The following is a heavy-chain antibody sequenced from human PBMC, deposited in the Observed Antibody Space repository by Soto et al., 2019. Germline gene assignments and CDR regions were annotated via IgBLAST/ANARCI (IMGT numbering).Heavy chain of an antibody. CDR3: ARSWYSTTRYFDF. D-gene: IGHD1-26*01. Sequence: QVQLVQSGPEVKRPGASVKVSCKPSGYTFTSYGISWVRQAPGQGLEWMGWISAHNGNTNYAQKVQGRVTMTTDTSTSTAYMELTSLRSDDTAVYYGARSWYSTTRYFDFWGRGTLVTGSS. CDR2: ISAHNGNT. V-gene: IGHV1-18*01. J-gene: IGHJ2*01. CDR1: GYTFTSYG.